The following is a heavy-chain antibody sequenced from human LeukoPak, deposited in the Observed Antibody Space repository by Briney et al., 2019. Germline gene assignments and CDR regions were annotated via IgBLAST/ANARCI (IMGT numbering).Heavy chain of an antibody. Sequence: GGSLRLSCAASGFTVSSNYMSWVRQAPGKGLEWVSVIYSGGSTYYADSVKGRFTISRDNSKNTLYLQMNSLRAEDTAVYYCARLYYYDSSGYYVYWGQGTLVTVSS. CDR3: ARLYYYDSSGYYVY. J-gene: IGHJ4*02. V-gene: IGHV3-53*01. D-gene: IGHD3-22*01. CDR1: GFTVSSNY. CDR2: IYSGGST.